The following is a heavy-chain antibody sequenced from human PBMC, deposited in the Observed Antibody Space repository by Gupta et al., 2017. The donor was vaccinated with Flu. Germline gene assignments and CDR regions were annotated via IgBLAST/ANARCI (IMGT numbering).Heavy chain of an antibody. Sequence: QAPGQGLELMGLINPGGGSTGYAQKFQGRVTMTRDTSSSTVYMELSSLTSEDTAVYYCARATGRAAAATVGDSWGQGTLVTVSS. CDR2: INPGGGST. V-gene: IGHV1-46*01. D-gene: IGHD6-13*01. J-gene: IGHJ4*02. CDR3: ARATGRAAAATVGDS.